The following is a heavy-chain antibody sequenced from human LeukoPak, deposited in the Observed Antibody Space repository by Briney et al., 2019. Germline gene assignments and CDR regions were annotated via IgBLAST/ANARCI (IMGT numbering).Heavy chain of an antibody. V-gene: IGHV4-39*01. CDR1: GGSISSSSYY. D-gene: IGHD6-19*01. Sequence: KPSETLSPTCTASGGSISSSSYYWGWIRQPPGKGLEWIGSIYYSGSTYYNPSLKSRVTISVDTSKNQFSLKLSSVTAADTAVYYCARQNNPQTGWYSGYNWFDPWGQGTLVTVSS. J-gene: IGHJ5*02. CDR2: IYYSGST. CDR3: ARQNNPQTGWYSGYNWFDP.